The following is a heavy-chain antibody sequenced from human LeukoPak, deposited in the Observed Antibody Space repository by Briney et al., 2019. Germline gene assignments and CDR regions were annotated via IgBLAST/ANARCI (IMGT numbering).Heavy chain of an antibody. V-gene: IGHV1-69*01. D-gene: IGHD5-18*01. CDR3: ASSFNSYGYTPSYYYYYMDV. CDR1: GGTFSSYA. Sequence: SVKVSCKASGGTFSSYAISWVRQAPGQGLEWMGGIIPIFGTADYAQKFQGRVTITPDESTSTAYMELSSLRSEDTAVYYCASSFNSYGYTPSYYYYYMDVWGKGTTVTVSS. CDR2: IIPIFGTA. J-gene: IGHJ6*03.